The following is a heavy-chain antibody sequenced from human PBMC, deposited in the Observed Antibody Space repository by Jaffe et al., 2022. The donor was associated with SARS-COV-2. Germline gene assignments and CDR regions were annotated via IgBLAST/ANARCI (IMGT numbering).Heavy chain of an antibody. D-gene: IGHD3-10*01. CDR3: ASLDSMVRGVRSDFDY. J-gene: IGHJ4*02. Sequence: QVQLQQWGAGLLKPSETLSLTCAVYGGSFSGYYWSWIRQPPGKGLEWIGEINHSGSTNYNPSLKSRVTISVDTSKNQFSLKLSSVTAADTAVYYCASLDSMVRGVRSDFDYWGQGTLVTVSS. CDR1: GGSFSGYY. CDR2: INHSGST. V-gene: IGHV4-34*01.